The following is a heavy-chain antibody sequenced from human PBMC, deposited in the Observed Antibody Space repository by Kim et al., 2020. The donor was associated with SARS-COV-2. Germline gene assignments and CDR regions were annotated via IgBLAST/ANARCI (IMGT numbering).Heavy chain of an antibody. J-gene: IGHJ4*02. Sequence: SETLSLTCAVYGDTFSGYYWGWIRQSPGKGLEWIGEIHHSGTTKYNPALRSRVAISADASKNQFSLNMTSVTAADTAVYYCARVHHWSGDDWRSVLDFWGPGTLVTVSS. V-gene: IGHV4-34*08. CDR2: IHHSGTT. D-gene: IGHD2-21*02. CDR3: ARVHHWSGDDWRSVLDF. CDR1: GDTFSGYY.